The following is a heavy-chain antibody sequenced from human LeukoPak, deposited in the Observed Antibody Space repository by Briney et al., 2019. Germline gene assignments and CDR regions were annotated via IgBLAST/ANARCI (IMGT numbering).Heavy chain of an antibody. Sequence: PSETLSLTCAVYGGSFSGYYWSWVRQPPGKGLEWIGEINHSGSTNYNPSLKSRVTISVDTSKNQFSLKLSSVTAADTAVYYCARHRGGNPYYYYSMDVWGKGTTVTISS. CDR2: INHSGST. CDR3: ARHRGGNPYYYYSMDV. V-gene: IGHV4-34*01. J-gene: IGHJ6*03. D-gene: IGHD4-23*01. CDR1: GGSFSGYY.